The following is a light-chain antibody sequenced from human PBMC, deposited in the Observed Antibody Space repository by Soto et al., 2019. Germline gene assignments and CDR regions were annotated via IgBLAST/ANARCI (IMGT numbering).Light chain of an antibody. CDR3: AAWDDTLKGV. Sequence: QSLVAQPPSASVTPGQRVTISCSGSRSNIGSNSVNCYQQLPGTAPKLLIYSNDQRPSGVPDRFSGSKSDTSASLAISGLQSEDEADYYCAAWDDTLKGVFGTGTKVTVL. J-gene: IGLJ1*01. CDR1: RSNIGSNS. CDR2: SND. V-gene: IGLV1-44*01.